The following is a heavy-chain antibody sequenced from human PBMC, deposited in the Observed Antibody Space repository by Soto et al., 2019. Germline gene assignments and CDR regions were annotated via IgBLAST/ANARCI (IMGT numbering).Heavy chain of an antibody. J-gene: IGHJ4*02. CDR2: IYYDGSNE. CDR1: GFTFSSHG. D-gene: IGHD6-13*01. V-gene: IGHV3-33*01. CDR3: ARDYRSKSYRFDS. Sequence: PGGSLRLSCAASGFTFSSHGMHWVRQAPGKGLEWVAVIYYDGSNEYYADSVKGRFTISRDNSKNTLYLQMNSLRAEDTAVYYCARDYRSKSYRFDSWGKGTLVTVSS.